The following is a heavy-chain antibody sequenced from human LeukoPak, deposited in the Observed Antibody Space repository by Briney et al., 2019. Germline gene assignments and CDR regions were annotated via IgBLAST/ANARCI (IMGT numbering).Heavy chain of an antibody. Sequence: SETLSLTCAVYGESFSAYYWSWNRQAPGKTLEWIGEIHHSGTTNYNPSLKSRVNILIDPSKKQFSLKLSSVSAADTAVYYCARSGTYQHSSSYDYWGQGTLVTVSS. CDR3: ARSGTYQHSSSYDY. J-gene: IGHJ4*02. CDR2: IHHSGTT. D-gene: IGHD6-13*01. CDR1: GESFSAYY. V-gene: IGHV4-34*01.